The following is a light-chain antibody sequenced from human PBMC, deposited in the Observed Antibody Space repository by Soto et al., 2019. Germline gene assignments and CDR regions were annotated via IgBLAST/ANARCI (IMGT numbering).Light chain of an antibody. V-gene: IGKV1-27*01. J-gene: IGKJ1*01. CDR2: AAS. Sequence: DIQMTQSPSSLSASVGDRVTITCRVSQGIANYLAWYQHKPGKVPNLLIYAASTLQSGVPSRFSGGGSGTDFTLTISSLQPEDVATYYCQKYNSAPLTFGQGTKVDIK. CDR3: QKYNSAPLT. CDR1: QGIANY.